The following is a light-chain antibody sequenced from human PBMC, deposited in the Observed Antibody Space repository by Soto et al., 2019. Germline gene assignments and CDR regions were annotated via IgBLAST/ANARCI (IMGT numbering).Light chain of an antibody. CDR1: SSNIGSDT. CDR2: DNN. V-gene: IGLV1-44*01. J-gene: IGLJ1*01. CDR3: QSYDNSLSVYV. Sequence: QSVLTQPPSMSGTPRQRVTISCSGSSSNIGSDTVSWYRLLPGTAPKLLIFDNNERPSGVPARFSGSKSGTSASLAISGLQAEDEADYYCQSYDNSLSVYVFGTGTKLTVL.